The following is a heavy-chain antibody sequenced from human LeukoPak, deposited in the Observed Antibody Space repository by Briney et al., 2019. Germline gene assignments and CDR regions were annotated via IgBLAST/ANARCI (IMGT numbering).Heavy chain of an antibody. CDR3: AEDGLLWFGEFT. CDR1: GFTFSSYG. J-gene: IGHJ5*02. CDR2: IRYDGSNK. Sequence: GGSLRLSCAASGFTFSSYGMHWVRQAPGKGLEWVAFIRYDGSNKYYADSVKGRFTISRDNSKNTLYLQMNSLRAEDTAVYYCAEDGLLWFGEFTWGQGTLVTVSS. D-gene: IGHD3-10*01. V-gene: IGHV3-30*02.